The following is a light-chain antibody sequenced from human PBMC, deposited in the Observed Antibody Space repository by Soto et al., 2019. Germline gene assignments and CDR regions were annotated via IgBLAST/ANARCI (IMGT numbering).Light chain of an antibody. CDR1: SSDVGGYNY. CDR3: SSYAGSDNFV. Sequence: ALTQPPSASGSPGQSVTISCTGTSSDVGGYNYVSWYQQHPGKAPKLMIYEVNKRPSGVPDRFSGSKSGNTASLTVSGLQVEDEADYYCSSYAGSDNFVFGTGTKVTAL. J-gene: IGLJ1*01. V-gene: IGLV2-8*01. CDR2: EVN.